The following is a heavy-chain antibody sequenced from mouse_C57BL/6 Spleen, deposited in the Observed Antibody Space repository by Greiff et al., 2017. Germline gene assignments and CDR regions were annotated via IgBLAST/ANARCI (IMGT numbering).Heavy chain of an antibody. CDR2: IDPETGGT. CDR1: GYTFTDYE. J-gene: IGHJ2*01. V-gene: IGHV1-15*01. CDR3: TRSDPHCDFDY. Sequence: VQLQQSGAELVRPGASVTLSCKASGYTFTDYEMHWVKQTPVHGLEWIGAIDPETGGTAYNQKFKGKAILTADKSSSTAYMELRILTSEDSAVYYCTRSDPHCDFDYWGQGTTLTVSS.